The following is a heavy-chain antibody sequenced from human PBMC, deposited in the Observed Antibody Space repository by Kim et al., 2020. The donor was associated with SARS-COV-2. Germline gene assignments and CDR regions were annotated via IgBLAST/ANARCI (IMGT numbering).Heavy chain of an antibody. CDR3: ARVALMDRGVILIYL. Sequence: SETLSLTCSVSGGSIDVYYWSWIRKSPGQGLEWIAYIYYTGKTYYNPSLRSRVSMSVDTSKNKFSLNLNSETAADTGVSYCARVALMDRGVILIYLWGRG. CDR1: GGSIDVYY. V-gene: IGHV4-59*01. CDR2: IYYTGKT. J-gene: IGHJ2*01. D-gene: IGHD3-10*01.